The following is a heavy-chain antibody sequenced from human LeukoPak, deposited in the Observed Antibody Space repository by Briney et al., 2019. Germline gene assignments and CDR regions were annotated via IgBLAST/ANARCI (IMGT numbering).Heavy chain of an antibody. D-gene: IGHD5-24*01. CDR1: GYTFTSYD. CDR3: ARGRMATISPPTFDP. Sequence: ASVKVSCKASGYTFTSYDINWVRQATGQGLEWVGLMNPNSGNTGYAQKFQGRVTMTRNTSISTAYMELSSLRSEDTAVYYCARGRMATISPPTFDPWGQGTLVTVSS. J-gene: IGHJ5*02. V-gene: IGHV1-8*01. CDR2: MNPNSGNT.